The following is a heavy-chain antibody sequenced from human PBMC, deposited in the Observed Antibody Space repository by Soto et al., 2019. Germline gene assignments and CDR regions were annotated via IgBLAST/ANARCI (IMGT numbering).Heavy chain of an antibody. CDR1: GFTFSSYA. V-gene: IGHV3-64*04. D-gene: IGHD6-13*01. Sequence: GGSLRLSCSASGFTFSSYAMHWVRQAPGKGLEYVSAISSNGGSTYYADSVKGRFTISRDNSKNTLYLQMNSLRAEDTAVYYCARVGDSSRGYFDYWGQGTLVTVSS. CDR3: ARVGDSSRGYFDY. CDR2: ISSNGGST. J-gene: IGHJ4*02.